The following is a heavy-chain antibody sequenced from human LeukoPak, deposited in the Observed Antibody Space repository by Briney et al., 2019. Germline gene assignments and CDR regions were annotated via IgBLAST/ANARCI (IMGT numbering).Heavy chain of an antibody. Sequence: GGSLRLSCVVSGIPFSDYYMNWIRLAPGKGLEWISYISASSSYTDYADSVKGRFTISRDNAKNTLYLQMNNLGVEDTAVYYCAAGTAADFWGQGTLVSVSS. V-gene: IGHV3-11*03. J-gene: IGHJ4*02. CDR1: GIPFSDYY. CDR2: ISASSSYT. CDR3: AAGTAADF. D-gene: IGHD6-13*01.